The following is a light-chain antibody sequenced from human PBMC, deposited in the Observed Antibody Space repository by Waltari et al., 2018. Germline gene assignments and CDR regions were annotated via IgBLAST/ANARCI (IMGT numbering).Light chain of an antibody. CDR1: QSVLYSSNNKNY. V-gene: IGKV4-1*01. J-gene: IGKJ2*01. CDR2: WAS. CDR3: MQGTHWPYT. Sequence: DIVMTQSPDSLAVSLGERATINCKSSQSVLYSSNNKNYLAWYQQKPGLPPTLLIYWASTRESGVPDRFSGSGSGTDFTLKISRVEADDVGVYYCMQGTHWPYTFGQGTRLDIK.